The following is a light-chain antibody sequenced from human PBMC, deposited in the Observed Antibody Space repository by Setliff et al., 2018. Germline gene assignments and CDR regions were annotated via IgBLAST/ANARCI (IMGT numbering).Light chain of an antibody. CDR3: SSYSTRTSLDV. CDR2: DVS. V-gene: IGLV2-14*03. J-gene: IGLJ1*01. Sequence: QSVLTQPASVSGSPGQAITIYCIGRSSDIGAYDYVAWYQQHPGKAPKLMIYDVSHRPSRVSHRSSASKSGNTASLTISGLQVEDEADYYCSSYSTRTSLDVFGTGTKVTVL. CDR1: SSDIGAYDY.